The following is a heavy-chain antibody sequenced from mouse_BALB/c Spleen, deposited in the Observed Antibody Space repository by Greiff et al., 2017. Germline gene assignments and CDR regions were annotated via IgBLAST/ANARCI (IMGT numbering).Heavy chain of an antibody. CDR2: INPSNGGT. CDR3: TRWDGNYDY. V-gene: IGHV1S81*02. Sequence: VQVVESGAELVKPGASVKLSCKASGYTFTSYYMYWVKQRPGQGLEWIGEINPSNGGTNFNEKFKSKATLTVDKSSSTAYMQLSSLTSEDSAVYYCTRWDGNYDYWGQGTTLTVSS. J-gene: IGHJ2*01. CDR1: GYTFTSYY. D-gene: IGHD2-1*01.